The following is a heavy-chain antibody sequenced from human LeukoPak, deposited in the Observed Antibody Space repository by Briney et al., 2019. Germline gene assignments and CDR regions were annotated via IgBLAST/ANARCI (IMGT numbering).Heavy chain of an antibody. CDR2: INHTGST. D-gene: IGHD6-19*01. J-gene: IGHJ6*03. Sequence: PSETLSLTCAVYGESFTTFYWGWIRQTPGKGLEWIGEINHTGSTNYNPSLKSRVTISIDTSKNQFSLKLSSVTAADTAVYYCAGSGWKNYYYYMDVWGKGTTVTVSS. V-gene: IGHV4-34*01. CDR3: AGSGWKNYYYYMDV. CDR1: GESFTTFY.